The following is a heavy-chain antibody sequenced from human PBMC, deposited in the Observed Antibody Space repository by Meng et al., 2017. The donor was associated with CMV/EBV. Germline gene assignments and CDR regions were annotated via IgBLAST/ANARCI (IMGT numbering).Heavy chain of an antibody. CDR3: VRDNLIEQCTQWRYCYYGMDV. D-gene: IGHD6-19*01. V-gene: IGHV3-48*03. J-gene: IGHJ6*02. CDR1: GYSFSSYE. CDR2: ISSSGSTI. Sequence: GESLKISCAASGYSFSSYEMNCVRQAPGKGLEWVSYISSSGSTIYYADSVKGRFTISRDNAKNSLYLQMNSLRAEDTAVYYCVRDNLIEQCTQWRYCYYGMDVWGQGTTVTVSS.